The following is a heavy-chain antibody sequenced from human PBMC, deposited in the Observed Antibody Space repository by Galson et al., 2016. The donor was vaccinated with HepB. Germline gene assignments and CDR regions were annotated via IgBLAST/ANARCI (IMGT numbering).Heavy chain of an antibody. V-gene: IGHV1-46*01. Sequence: SVKVSCKASGYTITSYYMHWLRQAPGQGLEWMGVIYPSGDTTNYSQRFRGRVTKTRDTSTNTVDMELSSLRSEDSAVYFCARDSWGADYWGQGTLVTVSS. J-gene: IGHJ4*02. CDR3: ARDSWGADY. CDR1: GYTITSYY. D-gene: IGHD7-27*01. CDR2: IYPSGDTT.